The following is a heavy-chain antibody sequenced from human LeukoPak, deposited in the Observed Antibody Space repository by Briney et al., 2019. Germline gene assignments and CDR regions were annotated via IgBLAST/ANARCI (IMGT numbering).Heavy chain of an antibody. V-gene: IGHV3-7*01. CDR1: GFTFSNYW. J-gene: IGHJ4*02. CDR3: ARYSGNPASFEY. Sequence: PGGSLRLSCAVSGFTFSNYWMNWVRQAPGKGLEWVANINQDGSEKYYVDSVKGRFTISRDSAKTSLYLQMNSLRAEDTGVYYCARYSGNPASFEYWGQGTLVTVSS. CDR2: INQDGSEK. D-gene: IGHD1-26*01.